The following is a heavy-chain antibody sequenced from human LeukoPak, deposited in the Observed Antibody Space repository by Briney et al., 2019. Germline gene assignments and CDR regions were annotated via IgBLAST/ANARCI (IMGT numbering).Heavy chain of an antibody. D-gene: IGHD1-26*01. Sequence: GGSLRLSCAASGFTFSSYSMNWVRQAPGEGLEWVSSISSSSSYIYYADSVKGRFTISRDNAKNSLYLQMNSLRAEDTAVYYCAREARGTGATNWGQGTLVTVSS. J-gene: IGHJ4*02. CDR3: AREARGTGATN. CDR2: ISSSSSYI. CDR1: GFTFSSYS. V-gene: IGHV3-21*01.